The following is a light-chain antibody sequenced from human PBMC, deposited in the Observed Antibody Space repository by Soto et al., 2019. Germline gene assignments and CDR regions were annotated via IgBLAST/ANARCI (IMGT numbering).Light chain of an antibody. V-gene: IGLV2-11*01. CDR2: DVS. CDR1: SSAVGAYNY. Sequence: SVLTPPRSVSGSPGQSVTISCTGTSSAVGAYNYVSWYQQHPGKAPKLMTYDVSKRPSGVPDRFSGSKSGNTASLTISGLQAEDEADYYCCSYADNYSYVFGTGTKVTVL. J-gene: IGLJ1*01. CDR3: CSYADNYSYV.